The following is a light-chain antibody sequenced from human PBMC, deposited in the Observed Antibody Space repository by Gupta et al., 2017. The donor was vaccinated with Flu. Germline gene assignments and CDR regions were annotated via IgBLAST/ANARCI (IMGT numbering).Light chain of an antibody. CDR1: QSVSSN. V-gene: IGKV3-15*01. CDR3: HQYKDGHLHMYT. Sequence: LSVSPGERATLSCRASQSVSSNLAWYQQKPGQAPRLLIYGASTRATGIPARFSGSGSGTEFTLTISSLQSEEFAVYYCHQYKDGHLHMYTFGQGTKLEIK. CDR2: GAS. J-gene: IGKJ2*01.